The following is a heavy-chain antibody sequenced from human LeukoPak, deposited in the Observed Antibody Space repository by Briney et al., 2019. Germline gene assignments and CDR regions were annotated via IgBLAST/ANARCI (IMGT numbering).Heavy chain of an antibody. V-gene: IGHV3-30-3*01. CDR1: GFTFSSYA. CDR2: ISYDGSNK. J-gene: IGHJ4*02. Sequence: GGSLRLSWAASGFTFSSYAMHWVRQAPGKGLEWVAVISYDGSNKYYADSVKGRFTISRDNSKNTLYLQMNSLRAEDTAVYYCARVFADSSIPIDDWGQGTLVTVSS. D-gene: IGHD6-13*01. CDR3: ARVFADSSIPIDD.